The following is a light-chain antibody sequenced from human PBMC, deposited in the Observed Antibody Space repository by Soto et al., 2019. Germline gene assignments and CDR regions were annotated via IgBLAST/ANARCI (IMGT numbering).Light chain of an antibody. CDR2: GDG. J-gene: IGLJ2*01. V-gene: IGLV3-21*02. CDR1: NIGTKH. CDR3: QVWDGSGDPQ. Sequence: SYELTQPPSVSVAPGQTATITCEGGNIGTKHVPWYQQKPGQAPVLVVYGDGDRPSGIPERFSGSNSGTAATLTVTRVEAGDEADYYCQVWDGSGDPQFGGGTKLTVL.